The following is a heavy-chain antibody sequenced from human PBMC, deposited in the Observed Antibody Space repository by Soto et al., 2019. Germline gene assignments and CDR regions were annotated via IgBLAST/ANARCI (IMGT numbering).Heavy chain of an antibody. CDR1: GYTFTSYC. V-gene: IGHV1-46*01. J-gene: IGHJ4*01. CDR3: ARDVLPSSGYCSGGSCYESPLNDY. CDR2: INPSGGST. Sequence: ASVKVSRKASGYTFTSYCMHWVRQAPGQGLEWMGIINPSGGSTSYAQKFQGRVTMTRDTSTSTVYMELSSLRSEDTAVYYCARDVLPSSGYCSGGSCYESPLNDYWGQ. D-gene: IGHD2-15*01.